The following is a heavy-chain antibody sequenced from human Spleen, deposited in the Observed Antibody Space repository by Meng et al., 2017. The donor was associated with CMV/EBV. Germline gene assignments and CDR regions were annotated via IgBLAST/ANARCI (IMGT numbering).Heavy chain of an antibody. CDR2: IFKGSI. J-gene: IGHJ4*02. D-gene: IGHD3-22*01. CDR3: ALDDTTGYYPGDY. Sequence: SCKGTGYHYPGFGIAWVRQAPGQGVEWEGRIFKGSINSAQEPQNRVTLTTDSSARTAYMDVSSLRSDDTAVYYCALDDTTGYYPGDYWGQGTLVTVSS. V-gene: IGHV1-18*01. CDR1: GYHYPGFG.